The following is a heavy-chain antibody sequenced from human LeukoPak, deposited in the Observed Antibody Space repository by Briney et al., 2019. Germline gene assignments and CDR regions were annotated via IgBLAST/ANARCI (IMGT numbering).Heavy chain of an antibody. CDR2: ISGSDLGT. V-gene: IGHV3-23*01. Sequence: GGSLSLSCAAPGFTFSTYAMNWVRQAPGKGLEWFSGISGSDLGTYYTDSVKGRFTISRDNSKNTLYLQMNSLTAEDTAVYYCAKDYGDRRPYYFNYWGQGTLVTVSS. CDR1: GFTFSTYA. D-gene: IGHD4-17*01. CDR3: AKDYGDRRPYYFNY. J-gene: IGHJ4*02.